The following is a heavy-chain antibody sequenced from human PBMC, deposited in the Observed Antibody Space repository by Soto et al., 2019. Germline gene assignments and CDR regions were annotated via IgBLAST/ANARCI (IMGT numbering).Heavy chain of an antibody. V-gene: IGHV1-8*01. CDR1: GYTFTSYD. CDR2: MNPNSGNT. CDR3: ARARPWGSYWYYGMDV. D-gene: IGHD2-15*01. J-gene: IGHJ6*02. Sequence: QVQLVQSGAEVKKPGASVKVSCKASGYTFTSYDINWVRQATGQGLEWMGWMNPNSGNTGYAQKFQGRVTMTRNTXIXXAYRELSSLRSEDTAVYYCARARPWGSYWYYGMDVWGQGTTVTVSS.